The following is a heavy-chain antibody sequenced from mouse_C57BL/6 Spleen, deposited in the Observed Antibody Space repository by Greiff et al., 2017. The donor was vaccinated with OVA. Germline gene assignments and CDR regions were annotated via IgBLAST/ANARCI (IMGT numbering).Heavy chain of an antibody. CDR1: GFTFSDFY. J-gene: IGHJ1*03. V-gene: IGHV7-1*01. CDR2: SRNKANDNTT. D-gene: IGHD2-4*01. CDR3: ARDAGLRRYFGV. Sequence: DVMLVESGGGLVQSGRSLRLSCATSGFTFSDFYMEWVRQAPGKGLEWIAASRNKANDNTTEYSASVKGRFIVSRDTSKSILYLQMNALRAEDTAIYYCARDAGLRRYFGVWGTGITVTVSS.